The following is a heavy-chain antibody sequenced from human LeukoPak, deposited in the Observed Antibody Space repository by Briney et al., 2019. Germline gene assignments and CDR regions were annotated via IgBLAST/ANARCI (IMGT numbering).Heavy chain of an antibody. D-gene: IGHD3-3*01. Sequence: ASVKVSCKASGYTFTGYYMRWVRQAPGQGLEWMGWINPNSGGTNYAQKFQGRVTMTRDTSISTAYMELSRLRSDDTAVYYCARSTIFGVVIIAHFDYWGQGTLVTVSS. J-gene: IGHJ4*02. CDR2: INPNSGGT. V-gene: IGHV1-2*02. CDR3: ARSTIFGVVIIAHFDY. CDR1: GYTFTGYY.